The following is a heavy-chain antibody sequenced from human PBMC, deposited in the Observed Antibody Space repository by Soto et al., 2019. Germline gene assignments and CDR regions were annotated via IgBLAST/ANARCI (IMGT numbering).Heavy chain of an antibody. J-gene: IGHJ5*02. D-gene: IGHD1-7*01. CDR2: VVPTLNTL. CDR3: AISAWNYGVPLNWLDP. Sequence: QVQVVQSGAEVRKPGSSLKVSCKASGGTLTSYAVNWVRQAPGQGLEWMGVVVPTLNTLKYAQRFQGRVTITADESTTTAFMELSSLSSEDTAVYYCAISAWNYGVPLNWLDPWGQGTLVTVSS. V-gene: IGHV1-69*01. CDR1: GGTLTSYA.